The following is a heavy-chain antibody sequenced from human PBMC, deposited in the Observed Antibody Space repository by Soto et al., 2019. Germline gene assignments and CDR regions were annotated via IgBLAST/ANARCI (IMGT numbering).Heavy chain of an antibody. CDR1: GFTFSSYG. CDR3: PKDSSVVVTAIGSWYFEL. D-gene: IGHD2-21*02. V-gene: IGHV3-30*18. CDR2: ISYDGSNK. J-gene: IGHJ2*01. Sequence: QVQLVESGGGVVQPGRSLRLSCAASGFTFSSYGMHWVRQAPGKGLEWVAVISYDGSNKYYADSVKGRFTISRDNSKNTLYLQMNSLRADDTAVYYCPKDSSVVVTAIGSWYFELWGSGTLVTVSS.